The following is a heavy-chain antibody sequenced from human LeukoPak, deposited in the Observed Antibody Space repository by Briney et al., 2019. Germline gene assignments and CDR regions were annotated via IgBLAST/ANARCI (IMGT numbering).Heavy chain of an antibody. CDR1: GFAFSNYN. CDR3: ARDRRIVSWSYLDY. J-gene: IGHJ4*02. Sequence: GGSLRLSCAVSGFAFSNYNMNWVRQAPGKGLEWVASISSSSGHIHYADSVKGRFTISRDNAKNSLYLQMNSLRAEDTAIYYCARDRRIVSWSYLDYWGQGTLVTVSS. CDR2: ISSSSGHI. D-gene: IGHD1-26*01. V-gene: IGHV3-21*01.